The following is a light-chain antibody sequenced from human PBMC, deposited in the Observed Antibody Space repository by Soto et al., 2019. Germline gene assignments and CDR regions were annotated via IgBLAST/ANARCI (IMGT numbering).Light chain of an antibody. CDR2: AAA. CDR1: RSISNY. J-gene: IGKJ4*01. CDR3: QQSYNTFPFT. V-gene: IGKV1-39*01. Sequence: DIQMTQSPSCLSASVGDRVTITCRASRSISNYVNWYQQKPGNSPKLLIYAAATLQSGVPSRFRGSGSGTDFTLTISSLLPEDFATYYCQQSYNTFPFTFGGGTKVEIK.